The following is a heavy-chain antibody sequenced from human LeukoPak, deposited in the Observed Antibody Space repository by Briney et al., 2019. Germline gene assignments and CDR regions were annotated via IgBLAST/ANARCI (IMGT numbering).Heavy chain of an antibody. CDR3: ASQGGY. CDR2: ISPDGTKT. V-gene: IGHV3-74*01. CDR1: GLSLSDFW. D-gene: IGHD3-16*01. J-gene: IGHJ4*02. Sequence: GGSLRLSCAASGLSLSDFWMHWVRQVPGKGLVWVSRISPDGTKTRYADFVKGRFIISRDNAKNALYLQMNNLRVDDTAMYYCASQGGYWGQGTLAAVSS.